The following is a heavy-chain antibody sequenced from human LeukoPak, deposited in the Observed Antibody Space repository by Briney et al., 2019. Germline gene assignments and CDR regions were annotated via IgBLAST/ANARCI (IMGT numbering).Heavy chain of an antibody. J-gene: IGHJ4*02. Sequence: RPGGSLRLSCAASGFTFSSYSMNWVRQAPGKGLEWVSSISSSSSYIYYADSVKGRFTISRDNAKNSLYLQMNSLRAEDTAVYYCARGGRVQLWLLDYWGQGTLVTVSS. V-gene: IGHV3-21*01. CDR1: GFTFSSYS. CDR3: ARGGRVQLWLLDY. D-gene: IGHD5-18*01. CDR2: ISSSSSYI.